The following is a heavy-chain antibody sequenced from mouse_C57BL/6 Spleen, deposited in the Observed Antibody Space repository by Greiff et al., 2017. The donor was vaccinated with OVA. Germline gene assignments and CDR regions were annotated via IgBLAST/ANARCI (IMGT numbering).Heavy chain of an antibody. CDR1: GFNIKDYY. J-gene: IGHJ4*01. Sequence: VQLQQSGAELVKPGASVKLSCTASGFNIKDYYMHWVKQRPEQGLEWIGRIDPEDGETKSAPKFQGKATITADTSSTTAYLQLSSQTSEDTAVDYCAATIDYYAMDYWGQGTSVTVSS. CDR3: AATIDYYAMDY. CDR2: IDPEDGET. D-gene: IGHD1-1*02. V-gene: IGHV14-2*01.